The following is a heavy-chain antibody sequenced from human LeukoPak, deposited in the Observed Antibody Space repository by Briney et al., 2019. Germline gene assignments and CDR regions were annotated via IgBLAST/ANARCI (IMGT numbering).Heavy chain of an antibody. Sequence: SETLSLTCTVSGGSTSSYYWSWIRQPPGKGLEWIGYIYYSGSTSYNPSLRSRVTISVDMSKNQFSLRLSSVTAADTAVYYCAGGGYYDTSTCDYWGQGTLVTVSS. D-gene: IGHD3-22*01. CDR3: AGGGYYDTSTCDY. J-gene: IGHJ4*02. CDR1: GGSTSSYY. CDR2: IYYSGST. V-gene: IGHV4-59*01.